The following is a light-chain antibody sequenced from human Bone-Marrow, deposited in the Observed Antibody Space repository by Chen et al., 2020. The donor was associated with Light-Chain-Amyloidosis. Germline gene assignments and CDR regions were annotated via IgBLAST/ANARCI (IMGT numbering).Light chain of an antibody. CDR1: NIGSTS. V-gene: IGLV3-21*02. Sequence: SYVLTQPSSVSVAPGQTATIPCGGNNIGSTSLHWYQQTPGQAPLLVVYDDSDRPSGIPERLSGSNSGNTATLTISRVEAGDEADYYCQVWDRSSDRPVFGGGTKLTVL. CDR3: QVWDRSSDRPV. J-gene: IGLJ3*02. CDR2: DDS.